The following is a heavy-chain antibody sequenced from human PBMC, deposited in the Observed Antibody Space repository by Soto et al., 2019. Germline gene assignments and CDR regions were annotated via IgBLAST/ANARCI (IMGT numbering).Heavy chain of an antibody. CDR3: ARGHIVVLPAASRAYYYGLDD. Sequence: EVQLVESGGGLVKPGGSLRLSCAASGFTFSIYTMNWVRQAPGKGLEWVSSISPSSDYIYYADSLKGRFTISRDNTKNSLYLQMNSLGVEDTAVYYCARGHIVVLPAASRAYYYGLDDWGQGTTVTVSS. CDR2: ISPSSDYI. J-gene: IGHJ6*02. D-gene: IGHD2-2*01. CDR1: GFTFSIYT. V-gene: IGHV3-21*01.